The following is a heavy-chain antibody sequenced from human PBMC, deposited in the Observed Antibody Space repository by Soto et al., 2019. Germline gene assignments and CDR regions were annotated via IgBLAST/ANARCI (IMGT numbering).Heavy chain of an antibody. CDR2: IYYSGST. Sequence: SETLSLTCPVSGCALSSSIYYLGWIRQPPGKGLEWIGSIYYSGSTYYNPSLKSRVTISVDTSKNQFSLKLSSVTAADTAVYYCARLPGYYGMDVWGQGTTVTVS. J-gene: IGHJ6*02. V-gene: IGHV4-39*01. CDR1: GCALSSSIYY. CDR3: ARLPGYYGMDV.